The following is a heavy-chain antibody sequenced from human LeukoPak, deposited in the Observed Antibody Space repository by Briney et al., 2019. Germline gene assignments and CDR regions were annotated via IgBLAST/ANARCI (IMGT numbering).Heavy chain of an antibody. CDR1: GYTFIHYW. V-gene: IGHV5-10-1*01. D-gene: IGHD3-22*01. CDR3: ARHGPAYFYDSSGVFDV. CDR2: IDPSDSYT. Sequence: GESLRISCQTSGYTFIHYWISWVRQVPGKGLEWMGRIDPSDSYTNYGPPFQGHITISADRSLNTSYLQWSGLKASDTAMYFCARHGPAYFYDSSGVFDVWGRGTMVIVSS. J-gene: IGHJ3*01.